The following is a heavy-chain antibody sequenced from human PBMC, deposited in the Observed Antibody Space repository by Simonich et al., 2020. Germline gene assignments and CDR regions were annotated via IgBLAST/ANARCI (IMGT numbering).Heavy chain of an antibody. CDR1: GFTFSSYS. CDR2: MSSSSSYI. V-gene: IGHV3-21*01. J-gene: IGHJ3*02. CDR3: AREQARGGAFDI. D-gene: IGHD3-16*01. Sequence: EVQLVESGGGLVKPGGSLRLSCAASGFTFSSYSMNWVRQAPGKRMAWVSSMSSSSSYIYYADSVKGRFTITRDNAKNSLYLQMNSLRAEDTAVYYCAREQARGGAFDIWGQGTMVTVSS.